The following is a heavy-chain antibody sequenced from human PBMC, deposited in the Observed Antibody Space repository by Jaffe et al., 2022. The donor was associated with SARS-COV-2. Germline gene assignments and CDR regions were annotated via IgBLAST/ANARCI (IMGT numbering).Heavy chain of an antibody. J-gene: IGHJ4*02. V-gene: IGHV2-5*02. Sequence: QITLKESGPTLVKPTQTLTLTCTLSGLSLSTSGVGVGWIRQPPGKALEWLAHIYWDEDKRYSPALKSRLTITKDTSKNQVVLRMTNMDPVDTATYFCVRTYYYDLGNSCFDYWGQGTLVTVSS. CDR1: GLSLSTSGVG. CDR2: IYWDEDK. D-gene: IGHD3-10*01. CDR3: VRTYYYDLGNSCFDY.